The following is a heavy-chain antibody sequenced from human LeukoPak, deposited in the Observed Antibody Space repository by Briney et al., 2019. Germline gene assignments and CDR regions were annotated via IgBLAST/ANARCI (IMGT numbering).Heavy chain of an antibody. CDR1: GYTFTSYY. V-gene: IGHV1-46*01. Sequence: GASVKVSCKASGYTFTSYYMYWVRQAPGQGLEWMGIINPSGGSTSYAQKFQGRVTMTSDTSTSTVYMELSSLRSEDTAVYYCARDPLRGAFDIWGQGTMVTVSS. CDR3: ARDPLRGAFDI. D-gene: IGHD3-16*01. J-gene: IGHJ3*02. CDR2: INPSGGST.